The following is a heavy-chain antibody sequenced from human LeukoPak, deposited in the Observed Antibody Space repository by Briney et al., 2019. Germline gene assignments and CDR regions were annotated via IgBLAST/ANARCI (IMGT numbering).Heavy chain of an antibody. D-gene: IGHD3-22*01. CDR1: GGTFSSYA. CDR3: ARDTAYYYDSSGYPLAYYYYGMDV. J-gene: IGHJ6*02. CDR2: IIPIFGTA. V-gene: IGHV1-69*01. Sequence: SVKVSCKASGGTFSSYAISWVRQAPGQGLEWMGGIIPIFGTANYAQKFQGRVTITADESTSTAYMELSSLRSEDTAVYYCARDTAYYYDSSGYPLAYYYYGMDVWGQGTTVTVSS.